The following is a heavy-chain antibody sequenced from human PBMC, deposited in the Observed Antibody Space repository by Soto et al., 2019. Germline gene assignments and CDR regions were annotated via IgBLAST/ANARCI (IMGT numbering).Heavy chain of an antibody. D-gene: IGHD4-17*01. CDR2: INPNSGGT. J-gene: IGHJ6*02. Sequence: ASVKVSCKASGYTFTGYYMHWVRQATGQGLEWMGWINPNSGGTNYAQKFQGRVTMTRDTSISTAYMELSRLRSDDTAVYYCAREVYGDYYYYYGMDVWGQGTTVTVSS. CDR3: AREVYGDYYYYYGMDV. CDR1: GYTFTGYY. V-gene: IGHV1-2*02.